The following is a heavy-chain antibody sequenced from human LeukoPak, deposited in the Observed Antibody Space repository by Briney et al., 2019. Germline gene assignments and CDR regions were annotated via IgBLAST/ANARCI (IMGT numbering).Heavy chain of an antibody. V-gene: IGHV3-48*01. CDR3: ARENTAVPGGDC. D-gene: IGHD5-18*01. CDR2: ISSSSSTI. J-gene: IGHJ4*02. CDR1: GFTFSSYS. Sequence: GGSLRLSCAASGFTFSSYSMNWVRQAPGKGLEWVSYISSSSSTIYYADSVKGRFTISRDNAKNSVYLQMNGLRAEDTAVYYCARENTAVPGGDCWGQGTLVTVSS.